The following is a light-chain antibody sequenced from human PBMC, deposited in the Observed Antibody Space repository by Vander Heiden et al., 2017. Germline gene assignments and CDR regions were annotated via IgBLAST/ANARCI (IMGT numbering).Light chain of an antibody. V-gene: IGKV1-39*01. CDR3: QQSDSASPT. CDR1: QSISSY. Sequence: TQSPATLSLSAGERATLPCRASQSISSYLAWYQQKPGKAPKLLIYAASSLATGVPSRFSGSGSGTDFTLTISRLQPEDFASYYCQQSDSASPTFGQGTKVEIK. CDR2: AAS. J-gene: IGKJ1*01.